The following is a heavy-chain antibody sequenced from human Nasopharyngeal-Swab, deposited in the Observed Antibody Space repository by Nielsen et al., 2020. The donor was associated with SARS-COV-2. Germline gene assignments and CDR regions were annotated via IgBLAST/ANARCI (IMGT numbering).Heavy chain of an antibody. CDR2: IRSKANSYAT. J-gene: IGHJ4*02. CDR1: GFTVSGSA. D-gene: IGHD6-13*01. CDR3: TRTIARGDY. V-gene: IGHV3-73*01. Sequence: GESLRLSCAASGFTVSGSAMHWVSQASGKGLEWVGRIRSKANSYATAYAASVKGRFTISRDDSKNTAYLQMNSLKTEDTAVYYCTRTIARGDYWGQGTLVTVSS.